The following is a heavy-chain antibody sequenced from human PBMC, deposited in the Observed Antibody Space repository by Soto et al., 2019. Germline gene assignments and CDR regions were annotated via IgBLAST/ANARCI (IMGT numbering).Heavy chain of an antibody. Sequence: EVQLVESGGGLVQPGGSLRLSCAASGFTFSSYSMNWVRQAPGKGLEWVSYISSSSSTIYYADSVKGRFTISRDNAKHSLELQMTRLRADVTAVYYCARVVISGSYLDYWGHGTLVTVSS. CDR1: GFTFSSYS. CDR3: ARVVISGSYLDY. J-gene: IGHJ4*01. V-gene: IGHV3-48*01. D-gene: IGHD1-26*01. CDR2: ISSSSSTI.